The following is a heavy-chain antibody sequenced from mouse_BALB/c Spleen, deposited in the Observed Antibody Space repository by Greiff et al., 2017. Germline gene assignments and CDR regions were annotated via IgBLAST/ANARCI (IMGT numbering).Heavy chain of an antibody. CDR1: GYTFSSYW. Sequence: QVHVKQSGAELMKPGASVKISCKATGYTFSSYWIEWVKQRPGHGLEWIGEILPGSGSTNYNEKFKGKATFTADTSSNTAYMQLSSLTSEDSAVYYCARSDYYGSSYGFAYWGQGTLVTVSA. CDR3: ARSDYYGSSYGFAY. J-gene: IGHJ3*01. V-gene: IGHV1-9*01. CDR2: ILPGSGST. D-gene: IGHD1-1*01.